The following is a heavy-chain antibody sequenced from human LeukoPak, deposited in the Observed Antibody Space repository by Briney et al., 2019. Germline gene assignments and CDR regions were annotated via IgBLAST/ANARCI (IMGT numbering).Heavy chain of an antibody. D-gene: IGHD3-10*01. CDR1: GGSFSGYY. J-gene: IGHJ5*02. CDR2: INHSGST. CDR3: ARGGSLLWFGELLQRGDNWFDP. Sequence: SETLSLTCAVYGGSFSGYYWSWIRQPPGKGLEWIGEINHSGSTNYNPSLKSRVTISVDTSKNQFSLKLSSVTAADTAVYYCARGGSLLWFGELLQRGDNWFDPWGQGTLVTVSS. V-gene: IGHV4-34*01.